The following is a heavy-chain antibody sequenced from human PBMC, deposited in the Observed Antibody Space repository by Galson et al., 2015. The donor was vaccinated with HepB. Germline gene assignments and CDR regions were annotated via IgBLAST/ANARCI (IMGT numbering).Heavy chain of an antibody. CDR2: ISYDGSHQ. CDR1: GFTFSNYA. D-gene: IGHD6-19*01. CDR3: AKGDKLGWSTHDAFHI. V-gene: IGHV3-30*04. J-gene: IGHJ3*02. Sequence: SLRLSCAASGFTFSNYAMHWVRQAPGQGLEWVAVISYDGSHQYNGDSVKGRFTISRDNSKSTLFLQMNSLRAEDTAVYYCAKGDKLGWSTHDAFHIWGQGTVVTVSS.